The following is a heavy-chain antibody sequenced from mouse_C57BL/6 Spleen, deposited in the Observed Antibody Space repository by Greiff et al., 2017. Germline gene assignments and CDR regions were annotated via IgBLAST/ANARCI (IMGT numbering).Heavy chain of an antibody. Sequence: VQLQQSGPELVKPGASVKISCKASGYAFSSSWMNWVKQRPGKGLEWIGRIYPGDGDTNYNGKFKGKATLTADKSSSTAYMQLSSLTSEDSAVYLCAREVRAEQWGQGTTLTVSS. V-gene: IGHV1-82*01. J-gene: IGHJ2*01. D-gene: IGHD2-1*01. CDR1: GYAFSSSW. CDR2: IYPGDGDT. CDR3: AREVRAEQ.